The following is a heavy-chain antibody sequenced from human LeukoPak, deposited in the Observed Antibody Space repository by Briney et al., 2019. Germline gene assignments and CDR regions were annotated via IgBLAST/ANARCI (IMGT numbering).Heavy chain of an antibody. CDR1: GGSISSYY. Sequence: SETLSLTCTVSGGSISSYYWNWIRQPPGKGLEWIGRIYITGSTNYNPSLKSRVSMSLDTSKNQLSLKLSSVTAADTAVYYCARVHYYDNSGYWFFDYWGQGTLVTVSS. D-gene: IGHD3-22*01. CDR2: IYITGST. V-gene: IGHV4-4*07. CDR3: ARVHYYDNSGYWFFDY. J-gene: IGHJ4*02.